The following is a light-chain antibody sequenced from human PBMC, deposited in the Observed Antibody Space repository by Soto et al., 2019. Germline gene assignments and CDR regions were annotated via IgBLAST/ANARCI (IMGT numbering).Light chain of an antibody. Sequence: DIQMTQSPSTLSASVGDRVTITCRASQSISSWLAWYQQKPGKAPKLLIYKASTLKSGVPSRFSGSGSGTEFTLTISSLQPDDVATYYCQHYNSYSEAFGQGTKVDIK. V-gene: IGKV1-5*03. CDR3: QHYNSYSEA. CDR2: KAS. CDR1: QSISSW. J-gene: IGKJ1*01.